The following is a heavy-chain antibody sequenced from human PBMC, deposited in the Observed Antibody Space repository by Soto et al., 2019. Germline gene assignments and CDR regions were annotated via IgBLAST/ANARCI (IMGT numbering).Heavy chain of an antibody. J-gene: IGHJ6*02. CDR3: ARDSGSYLYGMDV. CDR1: GGSISSYY. CDR2: IYYSGST. D-gene: IGHD1-26*01. V-gene: IGHV4-59*01. Sequence: KPSETLSLTCTVSGGSISSYYWSWIRQPPGKGLEWIGYIYYSGSTNYNPSLKSRVTISVDTSKNQFSLKLSSVTAADTAVYYCARDSGSYLYGMDVWGQGTTVTV.